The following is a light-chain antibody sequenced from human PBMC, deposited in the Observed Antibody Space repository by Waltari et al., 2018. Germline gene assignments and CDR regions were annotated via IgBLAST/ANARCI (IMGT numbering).Light chain of an antibody. CDR1: SSNIGADYN. CDR3: HSYDNRVSGNWV. Sequence: QSVLTQPPSVSWAPGQRVTISCTGTSSNIGADYNVHWHQQLPGTATKLIISKNTNRPAGAPARVAGSKSGPSASLAITGLQAEDESEDYCHSYDNRVSGNWVLGGGTKLTVL. CDR2: KNT. J-gene: IGLJ3*02. V-gene: IGLV1-40*01.